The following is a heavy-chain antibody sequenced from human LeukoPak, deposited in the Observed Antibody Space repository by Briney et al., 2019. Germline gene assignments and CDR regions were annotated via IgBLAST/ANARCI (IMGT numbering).Heavy chain of an antibody. CDR3: ACLAVTDPFDY. CDR2: IYHSGST. J-gene: IGHJ4*02. CDR1: DGSISSSNW. D-gene: IGHD6-19*01. Sequence: SETLSLTCAVSDGSISSSNWWSWVRQPPGKGLEWIEEIYHSGSTNYNPSLKSRVTISVDKSKNQFSLKLSSVTAADTAVYYCACLAVTDPFDYWGQGTLVTVSS. V-gene: IGHV4-4*02.